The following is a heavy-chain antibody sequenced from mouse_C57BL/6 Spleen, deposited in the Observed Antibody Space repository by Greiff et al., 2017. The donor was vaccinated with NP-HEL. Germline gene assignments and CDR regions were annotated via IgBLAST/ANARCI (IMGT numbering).Heavy chain of an antibody. CDR3: ARGGYYDYPYYFDY. Sequence: QVQLKQPGAELVKPGASVKLSCKASGYTFTSYWMHWVKQRPGRGLEWIGRIDPNSGGTKYNEKFKSKATLTVDKPSSTAYMQLSSLTSEDSAVYYCARGGYYDYPYYFDYWGQGTTLTVSS. J-gene: IGHJ2*01. CDR2: IDPNSGGT. D-gene: IGHD2-4*01. CDR1: GYTFTSYW. V-gene: IGHV1-72*01.